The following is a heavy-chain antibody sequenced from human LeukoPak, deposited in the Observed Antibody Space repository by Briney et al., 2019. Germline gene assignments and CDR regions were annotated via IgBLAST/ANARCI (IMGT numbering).Heavy chain of an antibody. D-gene: IGHD3-16*02. CDR3: ATVSRADAFDI. CDR1: GGSISSYF. V-gene: IGHV4-4*07. CDR2: IYTSGTI. J-gene: IGHJ3*02. Sequence: SETLSLTCTVSGGSISSYFWTWIRQPAGRGLEWIGRIYTSGTINYNPSLKSRVTISVDKSKNQFYLKLSSVTAADTAVYYCATVSRADAFDIWGQGTMVTVSS.